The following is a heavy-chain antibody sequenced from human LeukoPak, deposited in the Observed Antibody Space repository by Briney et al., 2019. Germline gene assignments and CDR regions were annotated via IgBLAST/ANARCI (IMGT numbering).Heavy chain of an antibody. CDR3: ARETPSHYAFDI. CDR1: GGSFSGYY. CDR2: INHSGST. D-gene: IGHD2-15*01. J-gene: IGHJ3*02. Sequence: IPSETLSLTCAVYGGSFSGYYWSWIRQPPGKGLEWIGEINHSGSTNYNPSLKSRVTISVDTSKNQFSLKLSSVTAADTAVYYCARETPSHYAFDIWGQGTMVTVSS. V-gene: IGHV4-34*01.